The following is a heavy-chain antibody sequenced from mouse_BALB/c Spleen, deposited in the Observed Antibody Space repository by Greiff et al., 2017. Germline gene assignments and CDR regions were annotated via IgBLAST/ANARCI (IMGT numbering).Heavy chain of an antibody. CDR2: IDPANGNT. Sequence: EVQLQESGAELVKPGASVKLSCTASGFNIKDTYMHWVKQRPEQGLEWIGRIDPANGNTKYDPKFQGKATITADTSSNTAYLQLSSLTSEDTAVYYCASGYDPWGQGTSVTVSS. D-gene: IGHD2-10*02. CDR3: ASGYDP. V-gene: IGHV14-3*02. CDR1: GFNIKDTY. J-gene: IGHJ4*01.